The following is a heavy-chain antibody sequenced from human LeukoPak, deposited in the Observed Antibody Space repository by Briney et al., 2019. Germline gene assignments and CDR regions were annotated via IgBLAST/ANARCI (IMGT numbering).Heavy chain of an antibody. D-gene: IGHD6-25*01. J-gene: IGHJ2*01. CDR1: GGSISSYY. V-gene: IGHV4-59*08. CDR3: ARQGGGFWYFDL. Sequence: SETLSLTCTVSGGSISSYYWSWIRQPPGKGLEWIGYIYYSGSTNYDPSLKSRVTISVDTSENQFSLKLSSVTAADTAVYYCARQGGGFWYFDLWGRGTLVTVSS. CDR2: IYYSGST.